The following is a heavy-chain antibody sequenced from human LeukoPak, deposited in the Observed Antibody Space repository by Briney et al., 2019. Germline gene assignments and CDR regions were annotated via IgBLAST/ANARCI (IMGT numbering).Heavy chain of an antibody. CDR2: ISGSGGST. J-gene: IGHJ5*02. Sequence: GGSLRLSCAASGFTFSSYAMSWVRQAPGKGLEWVSAISGSGGSTYYADSVKGRFTISRDNSKNTLYLQMNSLRAEDTAVYYCAKEPVNYYGSGSYYNRWGQGTLVTVSS. V-gene: IGHV3-23*01. CDR1: GFTFSSYA. CDR3: AKEPVNYYGSGSYYNR. D-gene: IGHD3-10*01.